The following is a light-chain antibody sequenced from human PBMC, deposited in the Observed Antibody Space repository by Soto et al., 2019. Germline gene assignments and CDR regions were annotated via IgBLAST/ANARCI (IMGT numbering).Light chain of an antibody. CDR3: ATWDDGLDV. V-gene: IGLV1-47*01. J-gene: IGLJ1*01. CDR1: SSNIGSYY. CDR2: RNN. Sequence: QSVLTQPPSASGTPGQSVTISGSGSSSNIGSYYVYWYQQLPGTAPKLLIYRNNLRPSGVPDRFSGSKSGTSASLAISGLRSEDEGDYYCATWDDGLDVFGTGTKVTVL.